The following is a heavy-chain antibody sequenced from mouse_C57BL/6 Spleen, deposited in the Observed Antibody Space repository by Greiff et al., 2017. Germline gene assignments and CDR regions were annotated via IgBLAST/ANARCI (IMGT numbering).Heavy chain of an antibody. V-gene: IGHV1-7*01. CDR1: GYTFTSYW. Sequence: VQLQQSGAELAKPGASVKLSCKASGYTFTSYWMHWVKQRPGQGLEWIGYINPSSGYTKYNQKFKDKATLTADKSSSTADMQLSSLTYEDSAVYYCASLYDGYHFPDYWGQGTTLTVSS. CDR3: ASLYDGYHFPDY. D-gene: IGHD2-3*01. J-gene: IGHJ2*01. CDR2: INPSSGYT.